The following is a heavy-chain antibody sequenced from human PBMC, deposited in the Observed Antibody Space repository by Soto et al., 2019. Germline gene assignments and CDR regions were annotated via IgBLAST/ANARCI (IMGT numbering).Heavy chain of an antibody. CDR1: GFTFSSYG. CDR2: IWYDGSNK. D-gene: IGHD5-12*01. J-gene: IGHJ6*02. V-gene: IGHV3-33*01. Sequence: GGSLRLSCAASGFTFSSYGMHWVRQAPGKGLEWVAVIWYDGSNKYYADSVKGRFTISRDNSKNTLYLQMNSLRAEDTAVYYCARERGGYSGYAVYYYGMDVWGQGTTVTVSS. CDR3: ARERGGYSGYAVYYYGMDV.